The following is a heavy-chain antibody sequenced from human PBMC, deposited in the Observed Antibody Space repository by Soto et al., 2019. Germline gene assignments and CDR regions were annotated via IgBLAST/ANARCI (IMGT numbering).Heavy chain of an antibody. D-gene: IGHD5-18*01. J-gene: IGHJ4*02. Sequence: PSETLSLTCTVSGGSISSYYWSWIRQPPGKGLEWIGYIYYSGSTNYNPSLKSRVTISVDTSKNQFSLRSEDTAVYYCATDGPDTAMVDFDYWGQGTLVTVSS. V-gene: IGHV4-59*01. CDR2: IYYSGST. CDR1: GGSISSYY. CDR3: ATDGPDTAMVDFDY.